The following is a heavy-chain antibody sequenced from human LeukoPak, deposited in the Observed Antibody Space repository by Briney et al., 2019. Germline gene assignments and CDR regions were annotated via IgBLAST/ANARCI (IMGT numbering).Heavy chain of an antibody. CDR2: ISGSGGST. CDR3: AKWPAGYSGSFNWFDP. V-gene: IGHV3-23*01. J-gene: IGHJ5*02. D-gene: IGHD6-13*01. Sequence: GGSLRLSCAASGFTFSSYAMSWVRQAPGKGLEWVSAISGSGGSTYYAASVKGRFTISRDTSKNTLYLQMNSLRAEDTAVNYCAKWPAGYSGSFNWFDPWGEGTLVTVSS. CDR1: GFTFSSYA.